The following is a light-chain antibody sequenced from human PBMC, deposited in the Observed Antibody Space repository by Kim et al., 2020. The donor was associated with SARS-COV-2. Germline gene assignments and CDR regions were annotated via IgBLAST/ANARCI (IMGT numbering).Light chain of an antibody. CDR1: QSISIY. CDR2: AAS. V-gene: IGKV1-39*01. Sequence: DIQMTQSPSSLSASVGDRVTITCRASQSISIYLNWYQQKPGKAPKLLIYAASNLQSGVPSRFSGSGSGTDFTLSISSLQPEDFATYYCQQSYSTPLYTFGQGTNLEI. J-gene: IGKJ2*01. CDR3: QQSYSTPLYT.